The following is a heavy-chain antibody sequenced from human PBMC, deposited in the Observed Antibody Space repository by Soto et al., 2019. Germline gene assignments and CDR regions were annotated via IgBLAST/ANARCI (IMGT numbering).Heavy chain of an antibody. D-gene: IGHD3-10*01. CDR2: ISAYNGNT. J-gene: IGHJ5*02. Sequence: ASVKVSCKASGYTFTSYGISWVRQAPGQGLEWMGWISAYNGNTNYAQKLQGRVTMTTDTSTSTAYMELRSLRSDDTAVYYCARTMVRGVIRSGRWFDPWGQGTLVTVSS. CDR3: ARTMVRGVIRSGRWFDP. CDR1: GYTFTSYG. V-gene: IGHV1-18*01.